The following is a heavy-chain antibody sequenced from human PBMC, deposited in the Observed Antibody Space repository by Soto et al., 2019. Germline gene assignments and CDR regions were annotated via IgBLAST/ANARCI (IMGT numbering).Heavy chain of an antibody. CDR1: GVSISSSSYY. V-gene: IGHV4-39*01. CDR3: ASLSAAGTIHH. J-gene: IGHJ1*01. D-gene: IGHD6-13*01. Sequence: GTLSLTSTVSGVSISSSSYYWVWIRQPPGKGLEWIGSIYYSGSTYYNPSLKSRVTISVDTPKNQFSLKLSSVTAADTAVYYCASLSAAGTIHHWGQGTLVTVSS. CDR2: IYYSGST.